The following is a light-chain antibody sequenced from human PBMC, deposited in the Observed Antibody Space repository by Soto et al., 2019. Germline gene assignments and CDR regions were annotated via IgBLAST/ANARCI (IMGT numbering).Light chain of an antibody. V-gene: IGLV1-47*01. CDR2: KND. J-gene: IGLJ7*01. Sequence: QSVLTQPRSASGTPGQRVTISSSGSSSNIGSNYVYWYQQLPGTAPKLLIYKNDQRPSGVPDRFSGSKSGTSASLAISGLRSEDEADYYCAAWDDSLSGPVFGGGTKLTVL. CDR3: AAWDDSLSGPV. CDR1: SSNIGSNY.